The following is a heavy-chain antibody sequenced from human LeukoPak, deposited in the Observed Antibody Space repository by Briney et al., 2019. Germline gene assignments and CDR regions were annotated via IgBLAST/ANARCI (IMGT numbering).Heavy chain of an antibody. Sequence: ASVKVSCKASGYTCTSYYLHWVRQAPGQGLEWMGIINPSVGSTNYAQKFQGRVTMTRDTSTSTVYMELSSLRSEDTAVYYCARTPRILYPPRDYWGQGTLVTVSS. D-gene: IGHD2-8*01. V-gene: IGHV1-46*01. CDR2: INPSVGST. CDR3: ARTPRILYPPRDY. CDR1: GYTCTSYY. J-gene: IGHJ4*02.